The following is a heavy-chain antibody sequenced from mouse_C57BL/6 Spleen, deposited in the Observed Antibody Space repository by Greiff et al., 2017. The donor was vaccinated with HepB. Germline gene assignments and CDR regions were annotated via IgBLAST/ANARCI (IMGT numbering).Heavy chain of an antibody. Sequence: EVQWVESGGGLVKPGGSLKLSCAASGFTFSSYAMSWVRQTPEKRLEWVATISDGGSYTYYPDNVKGRFTISRDNAKNNLYLQMSHLKSEDTAMYYCARWPFYYYGSRYFDVWGTGTTVTVSS. V-gene: IGHV5-4*01. CDR1: GFTFSSYA. D-gene: IGHD1-1*01. CDR2: ISDGGSYT. J-gene: IGHJ1*03. CDR3: ARWPFYYYGSRYFDV.